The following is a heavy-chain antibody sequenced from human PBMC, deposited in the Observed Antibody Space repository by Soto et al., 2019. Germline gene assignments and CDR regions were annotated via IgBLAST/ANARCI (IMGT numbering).Heavy chain of an antibody. CDR3: THRLVGSGQGY. D-gene: IGHD2-15*01. CDR2: IHWNDDN. Sequence: QITLEETGPTLVKPTQTLTLTCTFSGFSLTTGRVGVGWIRQPPGKALEWLAVIHWNDDNHYSPSLKSRLTITKDTSQTQMVLTPTNMDPVDTATYYCTHRLVGSGQGYWGQGTPVTVSS. CDR1: GFSLTTGRVG. J-gene: IGHJ4*02. V-gene: IGHV2-5*01.